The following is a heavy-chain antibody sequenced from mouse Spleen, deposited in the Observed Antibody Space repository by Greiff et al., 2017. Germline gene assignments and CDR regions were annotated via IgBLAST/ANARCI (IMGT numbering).Heavy chain of an antibody. CDR1: GYSITSGYY. J-gene: IGHJ2*01. D-gene: IGHD1-1*01. CDR3: AREAYYGSSSYYFDY. V-gene: IGHV3-6*01. CDR2: ISYDGSN. Sequence: EVKLMESGPGLVKPSQSLSLTCSVTGYSITSGYYWNWIRQFPGNKLEWMGYISYDGSNNYNPSLKNRISITRDTSKNQFFLKLNSVTTEDTATYYCAREAYYGSSSYYFDYWGQGTTLTVSS.